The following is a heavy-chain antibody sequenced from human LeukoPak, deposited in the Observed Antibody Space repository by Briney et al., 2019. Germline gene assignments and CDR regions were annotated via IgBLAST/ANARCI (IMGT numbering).Heavy chain of an antibody. CDR1: GYSFTSYG. J-gene: IGHJ3*02. CDR3: ARVKIEMGCAFDI. Sequence: ASVKVSCKASGYSFTSYGISWVRQAPGQGLEWMAWISGYNGNTNYAQKFQGRVTMTTDTSTSTAYMELRSLRSDDTAVYYCARVKIEMGCAFDIWGQGTMVTVSS. D-gene: IGHD5-24*01. V-gene: IGHV1-18*01. CDR2: ISGYNGNT.